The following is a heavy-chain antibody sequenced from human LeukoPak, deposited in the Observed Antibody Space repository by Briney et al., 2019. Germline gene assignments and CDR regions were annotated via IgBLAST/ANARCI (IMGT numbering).Heavy chain of an antibody. D-gene: IGHD3-10*01. Sequence: PSETLSLTCTVSGGSISSYYWSWIRQPPGKGLEWIAYIYYSGSTNYNPSLKSRVTISVDASKNQFSLKLSSVTAADTAVYYCARRYGSGSSGTFDYWGQGTLVTVSS. CDR2: IYYSGST. CDR3: ARRYGSGSSGTFDY. V-gene: IGHV4-59*01. J-gene: IGHJ4*02. CDR1: GGSISSYY.